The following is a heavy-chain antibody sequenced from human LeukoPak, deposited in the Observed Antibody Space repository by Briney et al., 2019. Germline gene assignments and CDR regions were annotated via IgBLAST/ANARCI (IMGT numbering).Heavy chain of an antibody. CDR1: GGSISGYY. J-gene: IGHJ3*02. D-gene: IGHD2-2*01. Sequence: SETLSLTCTVSGGSISGYYWNWIRQPAGKGLEWIGRIYASGNTNYNPSLKSRVTMSVDTSKNQFSQKLNSVTAADTAVYYCARGAYQVLIWGQGAMVTVSS. CDR3: ARGAYQVLI. V-gene: IGHV4-4*07. CDR2: IYASGNT.